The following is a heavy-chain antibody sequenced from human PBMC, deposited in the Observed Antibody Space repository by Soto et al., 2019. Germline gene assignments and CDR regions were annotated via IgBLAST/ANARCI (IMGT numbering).Heavy chain of an antibody. J-gene: IGHJ4*02. CDR3: ARDKITGLFDY. CDR2: INHSGST. CDR1: GGSFSGYY. D-gene: IGHD2-8*02. V-gene: IGHV4-34*01. Sequence: QVQLQQWGAGLLKPSETLSLTCAVYGGSFSGYYWTWIRQPPGTGLEWMGEINHSGSTNYNPSLKSRVTISVDTSKNQFSLKRTSVTAADTAVYYCARDKITGLFDYWGQGTLVTVSS.